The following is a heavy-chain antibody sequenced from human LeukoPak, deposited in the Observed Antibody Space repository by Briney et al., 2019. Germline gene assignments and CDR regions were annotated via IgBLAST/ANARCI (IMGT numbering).Heavy chain of an antibody. CDR2: ISGSGGST. CDR3: AKMGTRLRYFGWSQMPAYYYYYMDV. V-gene: IGHV3-23*01. D-gene: IGHD3-9*01. Sequence: PGGSLRLSCAASGFTFSSYAMSWVRQAPGKGLEWVSAISGSGGSTYYADSVKGRFTISRDNSKNTLYLQMNSLRAEDTAVYYCAKMGTRLRYFGWSQMPAYYYYYMDVWGKGTTVTVSS. CDR1: GFTFSSYA. J-gene: IGHJ6*03.